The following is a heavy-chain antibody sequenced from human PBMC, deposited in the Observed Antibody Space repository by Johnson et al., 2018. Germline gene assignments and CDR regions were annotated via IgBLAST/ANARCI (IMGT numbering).Heavy chain of an antibody. CDR3: ARVAKPGYYYYMDV. J-gene: IGHJ6*03. Sequence: QVQLQESGPGLVKPSETLSLTCTVSGGSISSYYWSWIRQPPGKGLEWIGYIYYSGSTNYNPSLKSRVTISVDTSKNQFSLKLSSVTAADTAVYYCARVAKPGYYYYMDVWGKGTTVTVSS. CDR2: IYYSGST. V-gene: IGHV4-59*01. CDR1: GGSISSYY. D-gene: IGHD4/OR15-4a*01.